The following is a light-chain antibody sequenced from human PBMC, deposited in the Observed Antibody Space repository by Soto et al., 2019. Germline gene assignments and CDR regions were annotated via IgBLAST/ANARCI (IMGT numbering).Light chain of an antibody. CDR3: QQYVTSPEWT. CDR2: GTS. Sequence: EIVLTQSPDTLSLSPGEGATLSCRAGQSVSSDSLAWYQQKPGQAPRLLIYGTSTRATGIPDRFSGSGSGTDFTLNISRLGPEDFAVYYCQQYVTSPEWTFGQGTKVEIK. CDR1: QSVSSDS. V-gene: IGKV3-20*01. J-gene: IGKJ1*01.